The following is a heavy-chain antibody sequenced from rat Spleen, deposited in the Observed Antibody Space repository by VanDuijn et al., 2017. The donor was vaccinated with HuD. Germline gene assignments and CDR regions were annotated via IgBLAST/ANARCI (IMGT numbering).Heavy chain of an antibody. V-gene: IGHV5-20*01. CDR1: GFTFSTYW. CDR3: TTAGNIGTTHYYVMDA. J-gene: IGHJ4*01. CDR2: INPDGGST. Sequence: EVQLVESGGGLVQPGRSLKLSCAASGFTFSTYWMYWFRQAPGKGLEWVSSINPDGGSTYYRDSVKGRFTISRDNAKSSLYLQMDSLRSEDTATYYCTTAGNIGTTHYYVMDAWGQGASVTVSS. D-gene: IGHD1-5*01.